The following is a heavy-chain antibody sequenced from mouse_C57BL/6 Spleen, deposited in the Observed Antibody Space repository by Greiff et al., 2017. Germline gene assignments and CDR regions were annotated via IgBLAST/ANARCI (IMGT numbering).Heavy chain of an antibody. D-gene: IGHD2-2*01. V-gene: IGHV1-54*01. CDR2: INPGSGGT. J-gene: IGHJ4*01. CDR3: ARSLWLRENAMDY. Sequence: QVQLKESGAELVRPGTSVKVSCKASGYAFTNYLIEWVKQRPGQGLEWIGVINPGSGGTNYNEKFKGKATLTADKSSSTAYMQLSSLTSEDSAVYFCARSLWLRENAMDYWGQGTSVTVSS. CDR1: GYAFTNYL.